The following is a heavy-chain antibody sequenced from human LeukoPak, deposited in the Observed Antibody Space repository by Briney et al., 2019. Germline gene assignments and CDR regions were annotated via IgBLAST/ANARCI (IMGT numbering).Heavy chain of an antibody. D-gene: IGHD5-18*01. CDR1: GFTFSSYS. CDR3: ARDQLWLYYYYYIDV. V-gene: IGHV3-48*01. Sequence: GGSLRLSCAASGFTFSSYSMNWVRQAPGKGLEWVSYISSSSSTIYYADSVKGRFTISRDNAKNSLYLQMNSLRAEDTAVYYCARDQLWLYYYYYIDVWGKGTTVTVSS. CDR2: ISSSSSTI. J-gene: IGHJ6*03.